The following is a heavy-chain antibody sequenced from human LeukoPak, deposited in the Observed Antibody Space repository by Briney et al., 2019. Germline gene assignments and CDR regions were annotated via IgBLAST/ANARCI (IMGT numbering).Heavy chain of an antibody. Sequence: GASVKVSCKASGGTFSSYAISWVRQAPGQGLEWMGRIIPILGIANYAQKFQGRVTITADKSTSTAYVELSSLRSEDTAVYYCSVYCSSTSCYNSYYGMGVWGQGTTVTVSS. J-gene: IGHJ6*02. D-gene: IGHD2-2*02. CDR2: IIPILGIA. V-gene: IGHV1-69*04. CDR1: GGTFSSYA. CDR3: SVYCSSTSCYNSYYGMGV.